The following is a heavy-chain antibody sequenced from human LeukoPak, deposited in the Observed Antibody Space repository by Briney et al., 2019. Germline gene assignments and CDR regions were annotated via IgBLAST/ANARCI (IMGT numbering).Heavy chain of an antibody. V-gene: IGHV3-23*01. CDR1: GFTFSSYG. CDR2: INTRGGST. Sequence: GGTLRLSCAASGFTFSSYGMSWVRQAPAKGLEWVSAINTRGGSTYYADSVKGRFTISRDNSKNTLYLQMYSLRAEDTAVYYCAKRIQSAMATGYWGQGTLVTVSS. CDR3: AKRIQSAMATGY. J-gene: IGHJ4*02. D-gene: IGHD5-18*01.